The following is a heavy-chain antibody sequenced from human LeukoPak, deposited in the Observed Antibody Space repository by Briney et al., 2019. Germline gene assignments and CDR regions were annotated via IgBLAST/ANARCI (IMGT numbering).Heavy chain of an antibody. CDR3: AKSGDSSGYYYQFDY. CDR1: GFTFSSYA. CDR2: ISGSGGST. D-gene: IGHD3-22*01. Sequence: PGGSLRLSCAASGFTFSSYAMSWVRQAPGKGLEWVSAISGSGGSTYCADSVKGRFTISRDNSKSTLYLQMNSLRTEDTAVYYCAKSGDSSGYYYQFDYWGQGTLVTVSS. V-gene: IGHV3-23*01. J-gene: IGHJ4*02.